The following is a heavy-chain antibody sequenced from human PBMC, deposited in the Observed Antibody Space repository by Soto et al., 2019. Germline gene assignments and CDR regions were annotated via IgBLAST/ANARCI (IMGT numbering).Heavy chain of an antibody. CDR1: GFTLRNYA. CDR3: AKAKNDYNWDNRPPFDY. CDR2: ISANDVGT. J-gene: IGHJ4*02. V-gene: IGHV3-23*01. D-gene: IGHD1-20*01. Sequence: GSLRLSCDASGFTLRNYAMTWIRQAPGKGLEWVSLISANDVGTYYAESVKTRFTISTDQSRNTVYLQMDSLRADDTAIYYCAKAKNDYNWDNRPPFDYWGQGTLVTVSS.